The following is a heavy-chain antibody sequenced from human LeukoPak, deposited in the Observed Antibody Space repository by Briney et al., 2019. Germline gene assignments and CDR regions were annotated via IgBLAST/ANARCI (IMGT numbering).Heavy chain of an antibody. D-gene: IGHD5-12*01. CDR3: VRNSGYDHEGAVASPLFDY. J-gene: IGHJ4*02. V-gene: IGHV3-48*01. CDR1: GFTFSSYA. CDR2: ISVSGSTT. Sequence: PGGSLRLSCAASGFTFSSYAMSWVRQAPGKGLEWVSYISVSGSTTYYGDSVKGRFTISRDNADNILSLQMNSLRVEDTAVYYCVRNSGYDHEGAVASPLFDYWGQGTLVTVSS.